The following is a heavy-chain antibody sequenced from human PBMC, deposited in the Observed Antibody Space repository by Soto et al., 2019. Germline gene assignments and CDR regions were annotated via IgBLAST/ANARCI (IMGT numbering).Heavy chain of an antibody. V-gene: IGHV4-4*07. J-gene: IGHJ4*02. CDR3: AREHQVVNDFEF. CDR1: GGSINTYY. Sequence: QVQLQESGPGLVKPSETLSLSCIVSGGSINTYYWNWIRQPAGRGLEWIGRIYSSGATNYNPSLKSRVTMSVDTSENHFSLRLSSVTPADTAVYYCAREHQVVNDFEFWGQGILVTVSS. D-gene: IGHD2-15*01. CDR2: IYSSGAT.